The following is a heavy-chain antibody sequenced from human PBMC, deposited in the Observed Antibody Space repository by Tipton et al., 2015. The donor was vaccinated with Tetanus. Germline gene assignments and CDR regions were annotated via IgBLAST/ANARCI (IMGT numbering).Heavy chain of an antibody. D-gene: IGHD1-26*01. Sequence: LRLSCTVSGGSISSGGYYWSWIRQHPGKGLEWIGDIYYSGSTYYNPSLKSRVTISVDTSKNRFSLKLNSVTDADTAVYYCARDQARGARGWNYFDYWGQGTLVTVSS. CDR3: ARDQARGARGWNYFDY. CDR1: GGSISSGGYY. CDR2: IYYSGST. V-gene: IGHV4-31*03. J-gene: IGHJ4*02.